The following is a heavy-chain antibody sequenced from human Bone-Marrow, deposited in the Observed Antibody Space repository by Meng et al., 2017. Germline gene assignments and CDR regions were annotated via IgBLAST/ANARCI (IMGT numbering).Heavy chain of an antibody. CDR2: ISWNSGSI. V-gene: IGHV3-9*03. Sequence: GGSLRLSCAASGFTFDDYAMHWVRQAPGKGLEWVSGISWNSGSIGYADSVKGRFTISRDNAKNSLYLQMNSLRAEDMALYYCVKSGIRGVIEAPNYFDYWGQGKRVTGYS. D-gene: IGHD3-10*01. CDR3: VKSGIRGVIEAPNYFDY. J-gene: IGHJ4*02. CDR1: GFTFDDYA.